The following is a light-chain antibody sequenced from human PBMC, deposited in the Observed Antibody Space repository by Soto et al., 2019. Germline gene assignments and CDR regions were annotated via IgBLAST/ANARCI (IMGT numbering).Light chain of an antibody. Sequence: EIVLTQSPGTLSLSPGERATLFCRASQGVSRSYFAWYQQKPGQAPRLVMFDVSNRATGIPARFSGSGSGRDFTLTISRLEPEDFAIYYCQQRTNWPPSITFGQGTRLEI. CDR2: DVS. CDR3: QQRTNWPPSIT. V-gene: IGKV3-11*02. CDR1: QGVSRSY. J-gene: IGKJ5*01.